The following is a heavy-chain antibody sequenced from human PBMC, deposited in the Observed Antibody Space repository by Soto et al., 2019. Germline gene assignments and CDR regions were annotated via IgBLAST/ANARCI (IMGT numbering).Heavy chain of an antibody. CDR3: ARSRARGAFDI. Sequence: EVQLVESGGGLVQPGGSLRLSCAASGFTFSSYWMHWVRQAPGKGLVWVSRINSDGSSTSYADSVKGRFTISRDNAKNRLYVQMNRLRGEDKDVYYCARSRARGAFDIWGQGTMVTVSS. J-gene: IGHJ3*02. V-gene: IGHV3-74*01. CDR1: GFTFSSYW. CDR2: INSDGSST.